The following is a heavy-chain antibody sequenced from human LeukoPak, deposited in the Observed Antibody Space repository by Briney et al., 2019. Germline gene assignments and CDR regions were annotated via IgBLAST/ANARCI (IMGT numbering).Heavy chain of an antibody. Sequence: SGTLSLTCAVSGGSISSSNWWSWVRQPPGKGLEWIGEIYHSGSTNYNPSLKSRVTISVDKSKNQFSLKLSSVTAADTAVYYCARAPYDYVWGSYRHKGRAFDIWGQGTMVTVSS. CDR3: ARAPYDYVWGSYRHKGRAFDI. D-gene: IGHD3-16*02. CDR1: GGSISSSNW. V-gene: IGHV4-4*02. CDR2: IYHSGST. J-gene: IGHJ3*02.